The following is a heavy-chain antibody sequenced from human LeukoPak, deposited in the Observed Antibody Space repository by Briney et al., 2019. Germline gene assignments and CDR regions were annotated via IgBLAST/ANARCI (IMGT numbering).Heavy chain of an antibody. Sequence: GGSLRLSCAASGFTFSSYAMTWVRQAPGKGLEWVSEISGSGESTYYGDSVKGRFTISRDNSKNTLYLQMNSLRAGGTAIYYCAREHWDFDYWGQGTLVTVSS. V-gene: IGHV3-23*01. J-gene: IGHJ4*02. CDR1: GFTFSSYA. D-gene: IGHD7-27*01. CDR2: ISGSGEST. CDR3: AREHWDFDY.